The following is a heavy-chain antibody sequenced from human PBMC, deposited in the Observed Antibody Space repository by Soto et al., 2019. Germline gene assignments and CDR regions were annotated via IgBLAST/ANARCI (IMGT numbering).Heavy chain of an antibody. CDR1: GFSLSTSGVG. CDR3: ATGSEAAGYYYYYMDV. V-gene: IGHV2-5*02. CDR2: IYWDDDK. J-gene: IGHJ6*03. D-gene: IGHD6-13*01. Sequence: QITLKESGPTLVKPTQTLTLTCTFSGFSLSTSGVGVGWIRQPPGKALEWLALIYWDDDKRYSPSLKSRLTITKDTSKNQVVLTMTNMDPVDTATYYCATGSEAAGYYYYYMDVWGKGTTVTVSS.